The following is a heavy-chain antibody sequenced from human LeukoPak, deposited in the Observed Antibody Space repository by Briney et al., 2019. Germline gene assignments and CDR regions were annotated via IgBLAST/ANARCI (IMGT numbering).Heavy chain of an antibody. CDR1: RFTFSGYW. V-gene: IGHV4-34*01. CDR3: ARGLSIAAAGRGTFDY. CDR2: INHSGST. Sequence: GSLRLSCAASRFTFSGYWMSWIRQPPGKGLEWIGEINHSGSTNYNPSLKSRVTISVDTSKNQFSLKLSSVTAADTAVYYCARGLSIAAAGRGTFDYWGQGTLVAVSS. J-gene: IGHJ4*02. D-gene: IGHD6-13*01.